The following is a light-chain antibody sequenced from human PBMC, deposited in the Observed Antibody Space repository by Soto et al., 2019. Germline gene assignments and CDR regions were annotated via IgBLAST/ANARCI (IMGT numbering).Light chain of an antibody. CDR2: EVS. V-gene: IGLV2-14*01. CDR1: SSYVGDYNY. CDR3: CSYTDSRTHI. J-gene: IGLJ1*01. Sequence: QSALAQPASMSGSPGQSITISCTGASSYVGDYNYVSWYQQHPGKAPKLIIFEVSYRPSGISNRSSASKSGDTASLTISGLQADDEADYYCCSYTDSRTHIFGSGTKVTVL.